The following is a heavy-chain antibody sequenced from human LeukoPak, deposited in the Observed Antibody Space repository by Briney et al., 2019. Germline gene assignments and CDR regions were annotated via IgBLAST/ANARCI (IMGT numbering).Heavy chain of an antibody. V-gene: IGHV3-48*01. D-gene: IGHD6-19*01. CDR1: GFTVSSNN. CDR3: AKGSKAVLFTRDHYMDV. J-gene: IGHJ6*03. Sequence: GGSLRLSCAASGFTVSSNNMNWVRQAPGKGLEWVSYITLSSSTIYYADSVKGRFTISRDNAKNSLYLQMHSLRAEDTAVYFCAKGSKAVLFTRDHYMDVWGKGTTVTISS. CDR2: ITLSSSTI.